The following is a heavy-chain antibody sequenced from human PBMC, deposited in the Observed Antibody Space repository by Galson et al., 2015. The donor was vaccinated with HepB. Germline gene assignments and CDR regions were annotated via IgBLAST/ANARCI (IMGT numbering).Heavy chain of an antibody. J-gene: IGHJ4*02. CDR3: ARAVAGLKLDY. CDR1: GYTFTNYS. CDR2: TSTYNGHT. V-gene: IGHV1-18*04. Sequence: SVKVSCKASGYTFTNYSITWVRQAPGQGLEWMGWTSTYNGHTNLTQKFHDRVTMTTHTSTTTAYMQLRSLTSDDTAVYYCARAVAGLKLDYWGQGTLVSDSS. D-gene: IGHD2-21*01.